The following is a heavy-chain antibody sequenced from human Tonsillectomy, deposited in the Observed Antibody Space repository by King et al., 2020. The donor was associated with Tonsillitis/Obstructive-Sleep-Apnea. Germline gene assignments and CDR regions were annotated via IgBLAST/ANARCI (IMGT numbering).Heavy chain of an antibody. J-gene: IGHJ6*02. D-gene: IGHD2-21*02. Sequence: QLVQSGAEVKKPGASVKVSCKASGYTFTDYYMHWVRQAPGQGLEWMGWINPHSGGTNSAQKFQGRVTMTRDTSISTAYMELSRLRSDDTAVYYCARDTCGGDCYSGYYYYGMDVWGQGTTVTVSS. CDR3: ARDTCGGDCYSGYYYYGMDV. CDR1: GYTFTDYY. V-gene: IGHV1-2*02. CDR2: INPHSGGT.